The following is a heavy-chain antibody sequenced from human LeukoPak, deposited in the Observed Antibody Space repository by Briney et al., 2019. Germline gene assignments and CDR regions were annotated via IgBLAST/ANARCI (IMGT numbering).Heavy chain of an antibody. CDR1: GYTLTELS. V-gene: IGHV1-24*01. J-gene: IGHJ6*02. Sequence: ASVKVSCKVSGYTLTELSMHWVRQAPGKGLEWMGGFDPEDGETIYAQKFQGRVTMTEDTSTATAYMELNSLRSDDTAVYYCATDPGELVPAAKGPRGDYCYGTDVWGQGTTVTVSS. CDR2: FDPEDGET. D-gene: IGHD2-2*01. CDR3: ATDPGELVPAAKGPRGDYCYGTDV.